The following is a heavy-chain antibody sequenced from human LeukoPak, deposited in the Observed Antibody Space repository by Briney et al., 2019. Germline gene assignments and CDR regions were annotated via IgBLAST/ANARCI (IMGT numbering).Heavy chain of an antibody. CDR3: ARSSGRSPNRDYMDV. CDR2: IIPMFGTA. J-gene: IGHJ6*03. Sequence: GASVNVSCKSSGYTFKNYVFNWVRQAPGQGLEWMGGIIPMFGTADYAQKFQGRVTITADESTSTAYMELSSLRSEDTAVYYCARSSGRSPNRDYMDVWGKGTTVTISS. V-gene: IGHV1-69*13. D-gene: IGHD1-14*01. CDR1: GYTFKNYV.